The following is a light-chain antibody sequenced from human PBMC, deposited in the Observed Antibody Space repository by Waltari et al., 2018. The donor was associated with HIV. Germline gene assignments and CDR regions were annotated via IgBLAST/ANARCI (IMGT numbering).Light chain of an antibody. Sequence: NFMLTQPHSVSESPGKTVTISCTRSSGSIASNYVQWYQQRPGSAPTIVIYEDNQRPSGVPGRFSGSIDSSSNSASLTISGLKTEDEADYYCQSYDSRNPWVFGGGTKLTVL. CDR3: QSYDSRNPWV. CDR1: SGSIASNY. V-gene: IGLV6-57*03. CDR2: EDN. J-gene: IGLJ3*02.